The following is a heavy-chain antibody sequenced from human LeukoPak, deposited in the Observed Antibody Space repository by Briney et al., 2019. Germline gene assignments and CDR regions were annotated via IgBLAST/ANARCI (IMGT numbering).Heavy chain of an antibody. V-gene: IGHV4-39*01. Sequence: SETLSLTCTVSGGSISSGDYYWSWIRQPPGKGLEWIGSIYYSGSTYYNPSLKSRVTISVDTSKNQFSLKLSSVTAADTAVYYCARRSIAAAVFDAFDIWGQGTMVTVSS. CDR2: IYYSGST. J-gene: IGHJ3*02. CDR3: ARRSIAAAVFDAFDI. D-gene: IGHD6-13*01. CDR1: GGSISSGDYY.